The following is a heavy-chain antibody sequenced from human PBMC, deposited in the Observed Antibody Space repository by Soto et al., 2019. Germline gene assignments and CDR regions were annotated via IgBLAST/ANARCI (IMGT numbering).Heavy chain of an antibody. Sequence: SVKVSCKASGGTFSSYAISWVRQAPGQGLEWMGGIIPIFGTANYAQKFQGRVTITADESTSTAYMELSSLRSEDTAVYYCAREMATITPFDIWGQGTMVTVSS. D-gene: IGHD5-12*01. J-gene: IGHJ3*02. CDR2: IIPIFGTA. CDR1: GGTFSSYA. V-gene: IGHV1-69*13. CDR3: AREMATITPFDI.